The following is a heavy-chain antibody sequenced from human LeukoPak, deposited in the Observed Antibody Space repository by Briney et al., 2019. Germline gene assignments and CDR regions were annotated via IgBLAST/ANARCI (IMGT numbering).Heavy chain of an antibody. Sequence: PGGSLRLSCAACGFTCRSYDMHWVRHATGKGLEWVSGIGIPGDTCYPGSVKCQFSVSRENAKNYLSLQMNSLRAGDTAVYYCARGQLVPIVLMVYERSYFDYWGQGTLVTVSS. J-gene: IGHJ4*02. D-gene: IGHD2-8*01. CDR3: ARGQLVPIVLMVYERSYFDY. CDR2: IGIPGDT. CDR1: GFTCRSYD. V-gene: IGHV3-13*03.